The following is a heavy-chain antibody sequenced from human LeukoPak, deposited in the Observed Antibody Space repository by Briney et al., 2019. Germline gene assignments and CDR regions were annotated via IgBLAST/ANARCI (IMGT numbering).Heavy chain of an antibody. CDR2: INHSGST. D-gene: IGHD2-2*02. J-gene: IGHJ4*02. CDR3: AREGRYCSSTSCYIDY. Sequence: SETLSLTCAVYGESFNGYYWSWIRQPPGKGLEWIGEINHSGSTNYNPSLKSRVTISVDTSKNQFSLKLSSVTAADTAVYYCAREGRYCSSTSCYIDYWGQGTLVTVSS. V-gene: IGHV4-34*01. CDR1: GESFNGYY.